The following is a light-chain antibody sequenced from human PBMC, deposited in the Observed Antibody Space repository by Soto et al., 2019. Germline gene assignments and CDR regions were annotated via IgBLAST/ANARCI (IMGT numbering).Light chain of an antibody. CDR1: QGISNA. J-gene: IGKJ5*01. CDR2: DAS. Sequence: AIQLTQSPSSLSATVGDTVTTTCRASQGISNALAWYQQIPGKPPKLLIYDASTLESGVPSRFSGSGSGTDFTLTISSLQPGDFATYYCQQFNGFPTFGQGTRLEIK. V-gene: IGKV1-13*02. CDR3: QQFNGFPT.